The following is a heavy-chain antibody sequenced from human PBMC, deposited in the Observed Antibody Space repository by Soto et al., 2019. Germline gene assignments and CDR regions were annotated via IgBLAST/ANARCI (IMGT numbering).Heavy chain of an antibody. Sequence: PGGSLRLSCAASGFTFSSYSMNWVRQAPGKGLEWVSYISSSSSTIYYADSVKGRFTISRDNAKNSLYLQMNSLRDEDTAVYYCAREYSSFYYYGMDVWGQGTTVTVSS. CDR2: ISSSSSTI. CDR1: GFTFSSYS. V-gene: IGHV3-48*02. D-gene: IGHD6-6*01. J-gene: IGHJ6*02. CDR3: AREYSSFYYYGMDV.